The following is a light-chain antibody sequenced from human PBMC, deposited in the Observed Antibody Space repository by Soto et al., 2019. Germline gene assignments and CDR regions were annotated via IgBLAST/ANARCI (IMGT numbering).Light chain of an antibody. CDR2: LEGSGSY. CDR3: ETWDTNTWV. Sequence: VLTQSSSASASLGSSVKLTCTLSSGHSSYSIAWHQQQPGKAPRYLMKLEGSGSYNKGSGVPDRFSGSSSGADRYLTISNPQFEDEADYYCETWDTNTWVFGGGTKLTVL. V-gene: IGLV4-60*02. J-gene: IGLJ3*02. CDR1: SGHSSYS.